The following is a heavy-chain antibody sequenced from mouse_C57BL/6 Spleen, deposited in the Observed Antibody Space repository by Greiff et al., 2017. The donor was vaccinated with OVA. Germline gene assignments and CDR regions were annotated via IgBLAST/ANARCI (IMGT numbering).Heavy chain of an antibody. D-gene: IGHD2-4*01. CDR1: GYTFTDYN. CDR2: INPNNGGT. V-gene: IGHV1-18*01. J-gene: IGHJ1*03. Sequence: EVQLQQSGPELVKPGASVKIPCKASGYTFTDYNMDWVKQSHGKSLEWIGDINPNNGGTIYNQKFKGKATLTVDKSSSTAYLELRSLTSEDTAVYYCARNEGLRRPGYWYFDVWGTGTTVTVSS. CDR3: ARNEGLRRPGYWYFDV.